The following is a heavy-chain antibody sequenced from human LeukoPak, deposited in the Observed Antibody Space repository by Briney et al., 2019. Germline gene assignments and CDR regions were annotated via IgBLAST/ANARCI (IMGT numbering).Heavy chain of an antibody. CDR2: ISLSGLT. CDR1: GFTFSSSAM. V-gene: IGHV4-4*02. J-gene: IGHJ1*01. D-gene: IGHD3-16*01. CDR3: ARQSDDLGYFQH. Sequence: GSLRLSCAASGFTFSSSAMSWVRQAPGKGLEWIGEISLSGLTNYNPSLKSRVTVSLDKSKNHLSLNLTSVTAADTAVYYCARQSDDLGYFQHWGQGTLVTVSS.